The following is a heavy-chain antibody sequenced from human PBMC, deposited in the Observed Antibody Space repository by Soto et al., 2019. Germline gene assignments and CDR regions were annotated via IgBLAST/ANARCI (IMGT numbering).Heavy chain of an antibody. D-gene: IGHD3-22*01. CDR3: SVSPYYYVISGSKTVWRY. CDR1: GFTFNNAW. CDR2: IKSKTDGGTT. V-gene: IGHV3-15*01. J-gene: IGHJ4*02. Sequence: NPGGSLRLSCAASGFTFNNAWMSWVRQAPGKGLEWVGRIKSKTDGGTTEYAAPVKGRFTISRDDSKNTLYLQMNSLKTEDTAVYYCSVSPYYYVISGSKTVWRYWGKGILLTVSS.